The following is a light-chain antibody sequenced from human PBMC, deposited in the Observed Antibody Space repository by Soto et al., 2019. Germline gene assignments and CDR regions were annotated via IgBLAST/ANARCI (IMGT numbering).Light chain of an antibody. CDR1: QSVSSK. CDR2: GAS. J-gene: IGKJ5*01. V-gene: IGKV3D-15*01. Sequence: EIVMTQSPATLSVSPGEGATLSCRASQSVSSKLAWYQQKPGQAPRLLIYGASSRATGIPDRFSGSGSGTDFTLTISRLEPEDFATYYCQQSFSTPTFGQGTRLEIK. CDR3: QQSFSTPT.